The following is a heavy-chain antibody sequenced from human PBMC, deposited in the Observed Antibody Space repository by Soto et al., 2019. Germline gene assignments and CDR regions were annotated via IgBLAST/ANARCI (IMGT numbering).Heavy chain of an antibody. CDR3: ARGIYCGGDCYSPNYYYYMDV. Sequence: KRSPASVKVSCKASGYTFTSYDINWVRQATGQGLEWMGWMNPNSGNTGYAQKFQGRVTMTRNTSISTAYMELSSLRSEDTAVYYCARGIYCGGDCYSPNYYYYMDVWGKGTTVTVSS. D-gene: IGHD2-21*01. CDR2: MNPNSGNT. J-gene: IGHJ6*03. V-gene: IGHV1-8*01. CDR1: GYTFTSYD.